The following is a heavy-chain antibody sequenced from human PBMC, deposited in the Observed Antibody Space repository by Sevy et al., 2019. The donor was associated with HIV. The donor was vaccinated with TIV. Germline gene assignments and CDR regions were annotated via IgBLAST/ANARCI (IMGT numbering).Heavy chain of an antibody. J-gene: IGHJ3*02. D-gene: IGHD3-10*01. V-gene: IGHV1-46*03. CDR3: ARVYFYGSGSPHAFDI. CDR1: GYTFTSYY. Sequence: ASVKVTCKASGYTFTSYYMHWVRQAPGQGLEWMGIINPSGGSTSYAQKFQGRVTMTRDTSTSTVYMELSGLRSEDTAVYYCARVYFYGSGSPHAFDIWGQGTMVTVSS. CDR2: INPSGGST.